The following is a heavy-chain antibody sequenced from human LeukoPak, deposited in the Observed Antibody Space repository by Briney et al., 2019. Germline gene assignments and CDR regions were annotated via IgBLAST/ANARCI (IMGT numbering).Heavy chain of an antibody. Sequence: GGSLRLSCAASGFTFDDYGMSWVRQAPGKGLEWVSGINWNGGSTGYADSVKGRFTISRDNAKNSLYLQMNSLRAEDTALYYCAKGRGYNYGYTFGYFDYWGQGTLVTVSS. CDR2: INWNGGST. CDR3: AKGRGYNYGYTFGYFDY. CDR1: GFTFDDYG. D-gene: IGHD5-18*01. V-gene: IGHV3-20*04. J-gene: IGHJ4*02.